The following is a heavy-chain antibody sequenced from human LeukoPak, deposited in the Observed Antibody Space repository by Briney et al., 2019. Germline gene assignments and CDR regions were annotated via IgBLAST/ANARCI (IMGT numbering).Heavy chain of an antibody. J-gene: IGHJ4*02. D-gene: IGHD3-10*01. CDR2: INHSGST. V-gene: IGHV4-34*01. CDR3: ARGRSGSF. Sequence: SETLSLTCAVYGGSFSGYYWSWIRQPPGKGLEWIGEINHSGSTNYNPSLKSRVTISVDTSKNQFSLKLSSVTAADTAVYYCARGRSGSFWGQGALVTVSS. CDR1: GGSFSGYY.